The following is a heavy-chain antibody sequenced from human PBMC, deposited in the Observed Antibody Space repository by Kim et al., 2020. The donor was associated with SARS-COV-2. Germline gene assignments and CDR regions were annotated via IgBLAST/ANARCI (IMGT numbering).Heavy chain of an antibody. J-gene: IGHJ5*02. Sequence: GVSLRLSCAASGFTFNTNYMIWVRQAPGKGLEWVASIKQDGNVKYYLDSVKGRFTISRDNAQNSLYLEMNSLRAEDTAIYYCARGDTISSRPVRFDPWGQGTLGTASS. D-gene: IGHD3-3*02. CDR3: ARGDTISSRPVRFDP. V-gene: IGHV3-7*01. CDR1: GFTFNTNY. CDR2: IKQDGNVK.